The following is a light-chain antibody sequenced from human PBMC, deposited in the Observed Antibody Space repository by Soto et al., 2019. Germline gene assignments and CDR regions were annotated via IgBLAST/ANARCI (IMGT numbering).Light chain of an antibody. CDR1: QSVSKF. CDR2: SAS. J-gene: IGKJ1*01. Sequence: DIQMTQSPSSLSASVGNRVTITCRASQSVSKFLNWYQHKPGKAQKLLIFSASTLESGVQSRFSGSGSGTYFTLTIRSLQPEDFATYYCQQSYSPPGTFGQGTKVDIK. CDR3: QQSYSPPGT. V-gene: IGKV1-39*01.